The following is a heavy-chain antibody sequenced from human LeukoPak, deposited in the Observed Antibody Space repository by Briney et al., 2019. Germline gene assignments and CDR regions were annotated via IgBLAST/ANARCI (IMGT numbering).Heavy chain of an antibody. D-gene: IGHD2-2*02. CDR2: INHSGMS. V-gene: IGHV4-34*01. CDR3: ANYCSSSSCHTRRAFDI. J-gene: IGHJ3*02. CDR1: GGSFSGYY. Sequence: SETLSLTCAVYGGSFSGYYWTWIRQPPGKGRVWIGEINHSGMSAYDPSLKSRVIISVDTSKKQFSLKLSSVTAADTAVYYCANYCSSSSCHTRRAFDIWGQGTMVTVSS.